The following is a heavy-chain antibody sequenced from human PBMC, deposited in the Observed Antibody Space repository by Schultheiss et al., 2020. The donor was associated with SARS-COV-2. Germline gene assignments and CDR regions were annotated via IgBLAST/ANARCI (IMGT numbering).Heavy chain of an antibody. CDR2: IYYSGST. CDR1: GGSVSSGSYY. V-gene: IGHV4-61*01. D-gene: IGHD3-9*01. J-gene: IGHJ6*02. CDR3: ARDPIDYDILTGSIRYYGMDV. Sequence: SETLSLTCTVSGGSVSSGSYYWSWIRQPPGKGLEWIGYIYYSGSTNYNPSLKSRVTISVDTSKNQFSLKLSSVTAADTAVYYCARDPIDYDILTGSIRYYGMDVWGQGTTVTVSS.